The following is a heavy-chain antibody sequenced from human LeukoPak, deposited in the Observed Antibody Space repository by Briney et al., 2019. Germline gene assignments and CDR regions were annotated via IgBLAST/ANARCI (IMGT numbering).Heavy chain of an antibody. D-gene: IGHD6-19*01. CDR2: ITASGGNS. V-gene: IGHV3-23*01. J-gene: IGHJ4*02. CDR1: GFTFSSYA. Sequence: GGSLRLSCAASGFTFSSYALSGVRQTPGKGLEWVSAITASGGNSYYTDSVKGRFTIPRDISKSTLYLQLNSLRAEDTAVYYCAKARRYTSDLDYWGQGTLVTVSS. CDR3: AKARRYTSDLDY.